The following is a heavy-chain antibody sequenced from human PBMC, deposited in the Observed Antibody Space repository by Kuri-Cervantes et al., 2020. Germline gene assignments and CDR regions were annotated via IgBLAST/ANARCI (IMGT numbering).Heavy chain of an antibody. CDR1: GFPFSNSA. V-gene: IGHV3-30-3*01. CDR2: ISYDETNK. CDR3: ARDRSGSGSYYNFGSNYYYYYYMDV. Sequence: GESLKISCAASGFPFSNSAMHWVRQAPGKGLEWVALISYDETNKFYADSVKGRFTISRDTSKNTLYLQMNSLRAEDTAVYYCARDRSGSGSYYNFGSNYYYYYYMDVWGKGTTVTVSS. D-gene: IGHD3-10*01. J-gene: IGHJ6*03.